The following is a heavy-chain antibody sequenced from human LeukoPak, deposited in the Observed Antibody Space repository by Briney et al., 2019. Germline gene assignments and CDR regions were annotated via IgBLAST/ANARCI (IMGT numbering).Heavy chain of an antibody. CDR3: AKDSHWILFDD. CDR1: GFTFTTYG. D-gene: IGHD2-2*03. J-gene: IGHJ4*02. CDR2: IGGSGTRT. V-gene: IGHV3-23*01. Sequence: GGSLRLSCSASGFTFTTYGMNWVRQAPGKGLEWVSGIGGSGTRTYYADSVKGRFTISRDNSRNTLYLQMNSLRDEDTAVYYCAKDSHWILFDDWGQGTLVTVSS.